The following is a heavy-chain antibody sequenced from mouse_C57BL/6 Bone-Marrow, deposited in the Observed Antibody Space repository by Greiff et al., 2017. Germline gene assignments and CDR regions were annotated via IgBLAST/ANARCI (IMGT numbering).Heavy chain of an antibody. CDR2: IYPSDSET. CDR1: GYTFTSCW. V-gene: IGHV1-61*01. CDR3: ARRKGYFDV. Sequence: VQLQQPGAELVRPGSSVKLSCNASGYTFTSCWMGWVKQRPGQGLEWIGNIYPSDSETHYNQKFKDKATLTVDKSSSTAYMQLSSLTSEDSAVYYCARRKGYFDVWGTGTTVTVSS. J-gene: IGHJ1*03.